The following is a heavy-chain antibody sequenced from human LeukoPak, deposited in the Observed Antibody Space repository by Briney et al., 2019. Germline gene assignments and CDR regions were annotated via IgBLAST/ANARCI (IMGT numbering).Heavy chain of an antibody. CDR2: INPSGGST. CDR3: ARDLSRYYYDSSGYLFDY. Sequence: ASVKVSCKASGYTFTSYYMHWVRQAPGQGLEWMGIINPSGGSTSYAQKFQGRVTMTRDTSTSTVYTELSSLRSEDTAVYYCARDLSRYYYDSSGYLFDYWGQGTLVTVSS. V-gene: IGHV1-46*01. J-gene: IGHJ4*02. D-gene: IGHD3-22*01. CDR1: GYTFTSYY.